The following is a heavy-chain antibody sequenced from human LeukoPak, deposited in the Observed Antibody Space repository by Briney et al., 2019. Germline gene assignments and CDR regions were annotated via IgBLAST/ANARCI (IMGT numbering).Heavy chain of an antibody. J-gene: IGHJ5*02. V-gene: IGHV4-38-2*02. CDR2: IYHSGST. CDR1: GYSISSGYF. Sequence: SETLSLTCTVSGYSISSGYFWGWIRQPPGKGLECIGTIYHSGSTYYNPSLKSRVTISVDTSKNQFSLKLNSVTAADTAVYYCARIYRSSWFLNWFDPWGQGTLVTVSS. CDR3: ARIYRSSWFLNWFDP. D-gene: IGHD6-13*01.